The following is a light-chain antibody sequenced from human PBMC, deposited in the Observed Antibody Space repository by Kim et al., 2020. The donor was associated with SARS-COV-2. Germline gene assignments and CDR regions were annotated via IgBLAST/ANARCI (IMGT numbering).Light chain of an antibody. CDR3: QTWGTGIRM. V-gene: IGLV4-69*01. J-gene: IGLJ3*02. CDR2: LNSDGSH. Sequence: ASVTLTCTLNSWHIRYVIAWHQQQPGKGPRYLMKLNSDGSHSKGDGIPDRFSGSSSGAERYLTISSLQSEDEADYYCQTWGTGIRMFGGGTQLTVL. CDR1: SWHIRYV.